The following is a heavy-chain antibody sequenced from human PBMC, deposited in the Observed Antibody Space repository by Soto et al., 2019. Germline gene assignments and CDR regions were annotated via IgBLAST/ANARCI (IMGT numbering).Heavy chain of an antibody. Sequence: GGSLRLSCAASGFTFSSYSMNWVRQAPGKGLEWVSSISSSSSYIYYADSVKGRFTISRDNAKNSLYLQMNSLRAEDTAVYYCAREVGSYRYNWNPNRETSDYYYYYMDVWGKGTTVTVSS. CDR2: ISSSSSYI. CDR3: AREVGSYRYNWNPNRETSDYYYYYMDV. D-gene: IGHD1-20*01. J-gene: IGHJ6*03. V-gene: IGHV3-21*01. CDR1: GFTFSSYS.